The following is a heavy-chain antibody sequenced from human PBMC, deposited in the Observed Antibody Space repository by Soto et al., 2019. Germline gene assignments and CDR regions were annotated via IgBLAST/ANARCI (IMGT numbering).Heavy chain of an antibody. CDR2: IYYSGST. Sequence: SETLSLTCTVSGGSISSGGYYWSWIRQHPGKGLEWIGYIYYSGSTYYNPSLKSRVTISVDTSKNQFSLKQSSVTAEDTALYYCAKNQERGLPRVIDFWGQGTLVTVSS. D-gene: IGHD3-10*01. CDR3: AKNQERGLPRVIDF. CDR1: GGSISSGGYY. V-gene: IGHV4-31*03. J-gene: IGHJ4*02.